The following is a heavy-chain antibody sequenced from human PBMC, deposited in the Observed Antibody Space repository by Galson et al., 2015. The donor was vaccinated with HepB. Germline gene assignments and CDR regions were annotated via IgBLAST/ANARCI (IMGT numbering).Heavy chain of an antibody. CDR2: ISGSGGST. Sequence: SLRLSCAASGFTFSSYAMSWVRQAPGKGLEWVSAISGSGGSTYYADSVKGRFTISRDNSKNTLYLQMNSLRAEDTAVYYCAKTPGPRVPAARSEQYYFDYWGQGTLVTVSS. CDR1: GFTFSSYA. D-gene: IGHD2-2*01. CDR3: AKTPGPRVPAARSEQYYFDY. V-gene: IGHV3-23*01. J-gene: IGHJ4*02.